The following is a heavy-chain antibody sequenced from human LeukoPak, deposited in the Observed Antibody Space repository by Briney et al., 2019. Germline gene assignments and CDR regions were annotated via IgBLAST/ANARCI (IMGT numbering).Heavy chain of an antibody. V-gene: IGHV3-7*01. D-gene: IGHD6-6*01. Sequence: GGPLRLSCAASGFTFSGHRMIEVREAPVRGLEWVANIKQDGSEKYYVGSVKGRFTISRDNAKNSLYLQMNSVRAEDTAVYYCARTAARNYWGQGTLVTVSS. CDR1: GFTFSGHR. CDR3: ARTAARNY. J-gene: IGHJ4*02. CDR2: IKQDGSEK.